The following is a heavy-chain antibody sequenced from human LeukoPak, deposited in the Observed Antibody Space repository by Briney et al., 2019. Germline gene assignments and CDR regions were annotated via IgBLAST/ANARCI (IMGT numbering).Heavy chain of an antibody. CDR2: INPSGGST. CDR1: GYTFTSYY. J-gene: IGHJ6*03. Sequence: ASVKVSCKASGYTFTSYYMHWVRQAPGQGLEWMGIINPSGGSTSYAQKFQGRVTMTRDMSTSTVYMELSSLRSEDTAVYYCARDCFYGSGRSLPYYYYYMDVWGKGTTVTVSS. V-gene: IGHV1-46*01. CDR3: ARDCFYGSGRSLPYYYYYMDV. D-gene: IGHD3-10*01.